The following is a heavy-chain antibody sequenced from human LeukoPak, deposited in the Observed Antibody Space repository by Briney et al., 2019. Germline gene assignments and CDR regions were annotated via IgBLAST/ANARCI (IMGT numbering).Heavy chain of an antibody. CDR3: ARGGVRDTSGWSNWYFDL. CDR2: INPQGGTT. CDR1: GYTFTRYD. J-gene: IGHJ2*01. D-gene: IGHD3-22*01. V-gene: IGHV1-46*01. Sequence: ASVKVSCKASGYTFTRYDINWVRQAPGQGLEWMGMINPQGGTTSYAQKFQDRVTMTRDTSTSTVYMQLSSLRSEDTAVYYCARGGVRDTSGWSNWYFDLWGRGTLVTVSS.